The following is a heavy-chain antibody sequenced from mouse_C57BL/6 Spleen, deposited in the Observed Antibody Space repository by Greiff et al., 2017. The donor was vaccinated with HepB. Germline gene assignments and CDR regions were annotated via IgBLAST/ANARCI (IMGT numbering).Heavy chain of an antibody. Sequence: EVKLLESGGGLVKPGGSLKLSCAASGFTFSSYAMSWVRQTPEKRLEWVATISDSGSYTYYPDNVKGRFTISRDNAKNNLYLQMSHLKSEDTAMYYCASPQLGQGAWFAYWGQGTLVTVSA. V-gene: IGHV5-4*03. CDR1: GFTFSSYA. CDR3: ASPQLGQGAWFAY. CDR2: ISDSGSYT. D-gene: IGHD4-1*02. J-gene: IGHJ3*01.